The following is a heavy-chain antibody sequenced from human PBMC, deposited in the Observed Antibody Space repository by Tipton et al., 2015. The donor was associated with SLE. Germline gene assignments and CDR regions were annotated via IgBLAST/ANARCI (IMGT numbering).Heavy chain of an antibody. V-gene: IGHV3-9*01. CDR2: ISWNSGSI. J-gene: IGHJ4*02. CDR3: AKDRGDSSSFADY. Sequence: SLRLSCAASGFTFDDYAMHWVRQAPGKGLEWVSGISWNSGSIGYADSVKGRFTISRDNSKNTLYLQMNSLRAEDTAVYYCAKDRGDSSSFADYWGQGTLVTVSS. D-gene: IGHD6-6*01. CDR1: GFTFDDYA.